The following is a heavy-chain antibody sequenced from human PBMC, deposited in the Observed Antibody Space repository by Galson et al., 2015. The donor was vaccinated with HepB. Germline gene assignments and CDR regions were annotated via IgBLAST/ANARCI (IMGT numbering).Heavy chain of an antibody. Sequence: SLRLSCAGSGFTFSTYAMSWVRQAPGKGLEWVSLISGSGSSTYYADSVKGRFTISRDNSKNTLYLQMNSLRAEDTAVYYCGNSRSPDTFDIWGQGTMVTVPS. CDR1: GFTFSTYA. D-gene: IGHD1-26*01. J-gene: IGHJ3*02. CDR2: ISGSGSST. V-gene: IGHV3-23*01. CDR3: GNSRSPDTFDI.